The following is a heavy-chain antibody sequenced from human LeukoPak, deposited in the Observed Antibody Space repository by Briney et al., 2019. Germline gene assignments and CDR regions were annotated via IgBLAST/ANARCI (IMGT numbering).Heavy chain of an antibody. J-gene: IGHJ4*02. CDR3: ARGPVGGSGSYKYFDY. CDR1: GGSISSYY. CDR2: IYYSGST. V-gene: IGHV4-59*01. Sequence: PSETLSLTCTVSGGSISSYYWSWIRQPPGKGLEWIGYIYYSGSTNYNPSLKSRVTISVDTSKNQFSLKLSSVTAADTAVYYCARGPVGGSGSYKYFDYWGQGTLVTVSS. D-gene: IGHD3-10*01.